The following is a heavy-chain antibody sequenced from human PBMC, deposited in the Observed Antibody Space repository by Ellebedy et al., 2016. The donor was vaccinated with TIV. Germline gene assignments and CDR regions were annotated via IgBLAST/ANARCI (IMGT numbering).Heavy chain of an antibody. V-gene: IGHV3-9*02. CDR3: ARDRRGLWFGEFFDY. CDR2: ISWNSGSI. J-gene: IGHJ4*02. D-gene: IGHD3-10*01. Sequence: GGSLRLXCAASGFTSADYVMHCVRQAPGKGLEWVSGISWNSGSIGYADSVKGRFTISRDNAKNSLYLQMNSLRAEDTAVYYCARDRRGLWFGEFFDYWGQGTLVTVSS. CDR1: GFTSADYV.